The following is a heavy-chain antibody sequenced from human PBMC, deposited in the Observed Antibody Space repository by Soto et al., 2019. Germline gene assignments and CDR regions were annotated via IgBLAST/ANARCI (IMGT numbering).Heavy chain of an antibody. CDR2: VGGSGGYK. CDR1: GFFFSSYA. Sequence: PGGSLRLSCAASGFFFSSYAMSWVRQAPGKGLEWVAGVGGSGGYKSYADSVKGRFAISRDNSKNIVYLEMKSLRAEDTAVYYCAKDAAMVSSTFNYFDYWGQGTLVTVSS. D-gene: IGHD6-6*01. CDR3: AKDAAMVSSTFNYFDY. V-gene: IGHV3-23*01. J-gene: IGHJ4*02.